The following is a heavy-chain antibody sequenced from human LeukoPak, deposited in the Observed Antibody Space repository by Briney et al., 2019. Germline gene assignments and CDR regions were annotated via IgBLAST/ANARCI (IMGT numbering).Heavy chain of an antibody. Sequence: GASVKASCKASGYTFTGYYMHWVRQAPGQGLEWMGWINPNSGGTNYAQKFQGRVTMTRDTSISTAYMELSRLRSDDTAVYYCARDSPTYYYDSSGYYESYWGQGTLVTVSS. V-gene: IGHV1-2*02. CDR3: ARDSPTYYYDSSGYYESY. CDR1: GYTFTGYY. D-gene: IGHD3-22*01. CDR2: INPNSGGT. J-gene: IGHJ4*02.